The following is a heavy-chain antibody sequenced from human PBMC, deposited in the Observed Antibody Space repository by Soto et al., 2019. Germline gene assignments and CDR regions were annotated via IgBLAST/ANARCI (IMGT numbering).Heavy chain of an antibody. Sequence: PGESLKISCKHSGYRISTYWISWVRQMPGKGLEWMGRIDPSASYTNYSPSFQGHVTLSLDKSISTVYLQWSSLKASDTAIYYCATHGVRYYFYGMDVWGQGTMVTVSS. V-gene: IGHV5-10-1*01. CDR2: IDPSASYT. D-gene: IGHD3-16*01. J-gene: IGHJ6*02. CDR3: ATHGVRYYFYGMDV. CDR1: GYRISTYW.